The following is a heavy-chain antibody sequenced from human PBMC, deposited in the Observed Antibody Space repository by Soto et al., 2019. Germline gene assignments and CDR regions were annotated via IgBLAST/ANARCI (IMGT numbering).Heavy chain of an antibody. CDR2: VIPMFGTP. CDR1: GGTFRSRT. D-gene: IGHD3-10*01. CDR3: ARVGFGPHFPLDY. V-gene: IGHV1-69*01. J-gene: IGHJ4*02. Sequence: QVQLVQSGAEVKKPGSSVRVSCKASGGTFRSRTISWVRQAPGQGLEWMGGVIPMFGTPNYAQKFQGRLTITADESTSTAYMEMSSLRSEDTAVYYCARVGFGPHFPLDYWGQGTLVTVSS.